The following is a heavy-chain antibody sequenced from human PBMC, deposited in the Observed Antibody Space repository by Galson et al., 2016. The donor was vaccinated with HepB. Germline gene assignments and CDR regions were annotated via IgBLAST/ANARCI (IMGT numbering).Heavy chain of an antibody. J-gene: IGHJ4*02. D-gene: IGHD7-27*01. CDR2: ILSNAKGGTT. V-gene: IGHV3-15*01. CDR1: GFTFSNTW. Sequence: SLRLSCAASGFTFSNTWMNWVRQSPGKGLEWVGRILSNAKGGTTDYAAPVKGRFTISRDDSRNTLYLQMNSLETEDTGFYYCATYRAWDILTVAESWGQGTLVTVSS. CDR3: ATYRAWDILTVAES.